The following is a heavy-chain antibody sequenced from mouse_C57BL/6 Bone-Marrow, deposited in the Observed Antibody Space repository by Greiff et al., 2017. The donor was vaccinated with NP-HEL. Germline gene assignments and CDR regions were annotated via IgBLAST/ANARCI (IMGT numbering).Heavy chain of an antibody. J-gene: IGHJ3*01. V-gene: IGHV5-2*01. Sequence: EVKLMESGGGLVQPGESLKLSCESNEYEFPSHDMPWVRKTPEKRLEWVADINSDGGSTNYPDTMERRFIISRDNTKKTLYLQLSSLRSEDTAVYYCSRHEGLRPSFAYWGQGTLVTVSA. CDR2: INSDGGST. CDR3: SRHEGLRPSFAY. D-gene: IGHD2-4*01. CDR1: EYEFPSHD.